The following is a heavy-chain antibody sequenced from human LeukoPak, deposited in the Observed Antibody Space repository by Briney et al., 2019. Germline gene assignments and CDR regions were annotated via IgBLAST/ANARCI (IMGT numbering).Heavy chain of an antibody. V-gene: IGHV3-30*02. Sequence: DSVKGRFTISRDNSKNTLYLQMNSLRAEDTAVYYCAKALNYDVLTGCAEYWGQGTLVTVSS. J-gene: IGHJ4*02. CDR3: AKALNYDVLTGCAEY. D-gene: IGHD3-9*01.